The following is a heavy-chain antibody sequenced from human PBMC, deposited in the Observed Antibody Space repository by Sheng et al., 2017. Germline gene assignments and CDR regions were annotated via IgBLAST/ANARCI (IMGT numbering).Heavy chain of an antibody. CDR3: ARDTAGTDAFDI. V-gene: IGHV3-48*03. D-gene: IGHD6-19*01. CDR1: GFTFSSYE. Sequence: EVQLVESGGGLVQPGGSLRLSCAASGFTFSSYEMNWVRQAPGKGLEWVSYISSSGSTIYYADSVKGRFTISRDNAKNSLYLQMNSLRAEDTAVYYCARDTAGTDAFDIWGQGTMVTVSS. CDR2: ISSSGSTI. J-gene: IGHJ3*02.